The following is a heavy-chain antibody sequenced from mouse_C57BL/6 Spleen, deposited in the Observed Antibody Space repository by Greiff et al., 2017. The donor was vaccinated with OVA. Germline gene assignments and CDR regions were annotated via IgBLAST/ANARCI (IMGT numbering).Heavy chain of an antibody. CDR2: ISNLAYSI. CDR3: ARVTTPRYFDV. CDR1: GFTFSDYG. V-gene: IGHV5-15*01. D-gene: IGHD2-3*01. Sequence: EVKVVESGGGLVQPGGSLKLSCAASGFTFSDYGMAWVRQAPRKGPEWVAFISNLAYSIYYADTVTGRFTISRENAKNTLYLEMSSLRSEDTAMYYCARVTTPRYFDVWGTGTTVTVSS. J-gene: IGHJ1*03.